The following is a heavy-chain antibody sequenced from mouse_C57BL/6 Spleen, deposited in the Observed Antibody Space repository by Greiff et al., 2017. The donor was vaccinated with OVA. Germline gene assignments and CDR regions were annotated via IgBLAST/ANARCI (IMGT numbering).Heavy chain of an antibody. D-gene: IGHD1-2*01. Sequence: VQLKESGPELVKPGASVKISCKASGYSFTGYYMNWVKQSPEKSLEWIGEINPSTGGTTYNQKFKAKATLTVDKSSSTAYMKLKSLTSEDSAVYYCARNPPYGPFAYWGQGTLVTVSA. J-gene: IGHJ3*01. CDR2: INPSTGGT. V-gene: IGHV1-42*01. CDR1: GYSFTGYY. CDR3: ARNPPYGPFAY.